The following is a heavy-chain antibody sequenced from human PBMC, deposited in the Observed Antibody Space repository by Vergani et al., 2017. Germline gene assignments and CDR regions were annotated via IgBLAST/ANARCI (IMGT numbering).Heavy chain of an antibody. CDR2: ISSSSSTI. Sequence: EVQLVESGGGLVQPGGSLRLSCAASGFTFSSYSMNWVRQAPGKGLEWVSYISSSSSTIYYADSVKGRFTISRDNAKNTLYLQMNSLRAEDTAVYYCARNARGYIFGVVTDNFDYWGQGTLVTVSS. CDR1: GFTFSSYS. CDR3: ARNARGYIFGVVTDNFDY. V-gene: IGHV3-48*04. D-gene: IGHD3-3*02. J-gene: IGHJ4*02.